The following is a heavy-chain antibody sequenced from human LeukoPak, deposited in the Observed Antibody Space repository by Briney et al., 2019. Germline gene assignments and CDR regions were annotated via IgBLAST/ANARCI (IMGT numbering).Heavy chain of an antibody. CDR2: IYSSGST. J-gene: IGHJ4*02. CDR1: GGSISSYY. D-gene: IGHD5-18*01. Sequence: PSETLSLTCTVSGGSISSYYWSWIRQPAGKGPEWIGLIYSSGSTNYNPSLKSRVTMSVDTSKNQFSLKLSSVTAADTAVYYCARRAGYSYGAFDYWGQGTLVTVSS. CDR3: ARRAGYSYGAFDY. V-gene: IGHV4-4*07.